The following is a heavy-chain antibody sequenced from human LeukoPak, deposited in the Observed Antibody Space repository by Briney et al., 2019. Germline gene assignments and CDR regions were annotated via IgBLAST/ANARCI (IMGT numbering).Heavy chain of an antibody. CDR2: MSSSGTTI. Sequence: GGSLRLSCAASGFTFSSYEVIWVRQAPGKGLEWVSYMSSSGTTIHYVDSVKGRFRNSRDNAKNSVYLQMNGLRAEDTAVYYCASPSSGQSFDIWGQGTMVTVSS. D-gene: IGHD6-19*01. CDR3: ASPSSGQSFDI. V-gene: IGHV3-48*03. J-gene: IGHJ3*02. CDR1: GFTFSSYE.